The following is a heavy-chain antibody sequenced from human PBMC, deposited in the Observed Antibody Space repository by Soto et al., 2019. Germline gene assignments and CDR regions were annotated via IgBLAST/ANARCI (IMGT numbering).Heavy chain of an antibody. CDR1: GFTFSSFA. V-gene: IGHV3-23*01. CDR3: AKGFRSLEWYSLAPFDY. D-gene: IGHD3-3*01. CDR2: ISGSGDGT. J-gene: IGHJ4*02. Sequence: PGGSLRLSCAASGFTFSSFALSWVRQAPGKGLEWVSAISGSGDGTDYADSVKGRFTISRDTPKKTLYLQMNSLRVEDTAKYYCAKGFRSLEWYSLAPFDYWGQGALVTVSS.